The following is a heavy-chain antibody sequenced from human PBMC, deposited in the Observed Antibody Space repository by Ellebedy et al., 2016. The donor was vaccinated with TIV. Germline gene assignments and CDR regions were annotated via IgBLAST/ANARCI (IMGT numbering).Heavy chain of an antibody. CDR3: ARRNFYGMDV. Sequence: GESLKISCKGSGYSFTSYWIGWVRQMPGKGLEWMGIIYPSDSDTRYSPSFQGQVSISARTAYLQWSSLKASDTAMYYCARRNFYGMDVWGQGTTVTVSS. CDR1: GYSFTSYW. J-gene: IGHJ6*02. V-gene: IGHV5-51*01. CDR2: IYPSDSDT.